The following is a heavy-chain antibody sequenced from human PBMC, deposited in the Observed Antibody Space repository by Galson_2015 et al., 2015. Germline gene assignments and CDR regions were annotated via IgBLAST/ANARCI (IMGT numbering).Heavy chain of an antibody. D-gene: IGHD3-3*01. J-gene: IGHJ4*02. CDR1: GYTLTELS. CDR2: FDPENGET. Sequence: GYTLTELSMHWVRQAPGKGLEWMGGFDPENGETIYAQKLQGRVTMTEDTSADTAYMELSSLRSEDTAMYYCATLTESGSTFDYWGQGTLVTVSS. CDR3: ATLTESGSTFDY. V-gene: IGHV1-24*01.